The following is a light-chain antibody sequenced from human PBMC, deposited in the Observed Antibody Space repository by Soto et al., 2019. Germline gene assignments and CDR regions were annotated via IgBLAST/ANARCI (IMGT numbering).Light chain of an antibody. J-gene: IGKJ1*01. CDR3: QRYNGYWT. CDR2: EAY. V-gene: IGKV1-5*03. Sequence: DIQMTQSPSTLSASVGDRVTITCRASQSISDSLAWYQQKPGKAPKLLIYEAYNVKSGVPSRFSGRGSGTEYTLTISSLQPDDVASYDWQRYNGYWTVGQGTKVEIK. CDR1: QSISDS.